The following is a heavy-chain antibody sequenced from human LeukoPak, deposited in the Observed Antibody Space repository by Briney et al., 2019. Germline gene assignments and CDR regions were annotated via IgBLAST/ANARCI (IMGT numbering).Heavy chain of an antibody. CDR2: IRYDGRNK. J-gene: IGHJ6*03. CDR3: AKGPYYDNLTGYRREGYFMDV. V-gene: IGHV3-30*02. D-gene: IGHD3-9*01. Sequence: GGSLRLSCAASGFTFSSCVMHWVRQAPGRGLEWVTYIRYDGRNKYYADTVKGRFTISRDNSKNTLYLQMNTLSGEDTAVYYCAKGPYYDNLTGYRREGYFMDVWGKGTTVTISS. CDR1: GFTFSSCV.